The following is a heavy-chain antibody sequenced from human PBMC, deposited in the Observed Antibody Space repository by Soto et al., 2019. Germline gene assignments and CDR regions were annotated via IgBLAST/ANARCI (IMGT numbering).Heavy chain of an antibody. J-gene: IGHJ4*02. CDR2: IYYSGST. CDR1: GGSISSGDYY. CDR3: ARARYYDFWSGYPFHYY. D-gene: IGHD3-3*01. Sequence: SETLSLTCTVSGGSISSGDYYWSWIRQPPGKGLEWIGYIYYSGSTYYNPSLKSRVTISVDTSKNQFSLKLSSVTAADTAVYYCARARYYDFWSGYPFHYYWGQGTLVTVSS. V-gene: IGHV4-30-4*01.